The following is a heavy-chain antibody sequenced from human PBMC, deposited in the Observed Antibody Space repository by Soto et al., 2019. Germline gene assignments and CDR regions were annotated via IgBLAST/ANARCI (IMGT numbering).Heavy chain of an antibody. J-gene: IGHJ6*02. V-gene: IGHV3-30*18. CDR2: ISYDGNEK. Sequence: QEQLVESGGGVVQPGRSLRLSCAATGFAFSTYGMHWVRQAPGKGREWVAAISYDGNEKYYADSLQGRFTISRDNSKNALYLQVNSLRGEDTAVYYCAKEKLRRGPSPMYAMDLWGQGTTVTVSS. CDR1: GFAFSTYG. D-gene: IGHD5-12*01. CDR3: AKEKLRRGPSPMYAMDL.